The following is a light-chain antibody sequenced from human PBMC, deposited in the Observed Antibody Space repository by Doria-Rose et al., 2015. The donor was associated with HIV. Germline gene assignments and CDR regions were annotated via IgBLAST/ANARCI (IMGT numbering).Light chain of an antibody. J-gene: IGKJ1*01. CDR1: QSISSY. V-gene: IGKV1-39*01. Sequence: DIQVTQSPSSLSASVGDRVTITCRASQSISSYLNWYQQKPGKAPKLLIYAASSLQSGVPSRFGGSGSGTDFTLTISSLQPEDFATYYCQESYSTPGTFGQGTKVDIK. CDR3: QESYSTPGT. CDR2: AAS.